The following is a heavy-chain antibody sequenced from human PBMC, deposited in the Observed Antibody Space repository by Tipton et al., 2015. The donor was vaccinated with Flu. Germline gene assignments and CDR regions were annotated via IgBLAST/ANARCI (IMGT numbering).Heavy chain of an antibody. CDR1: GGSISSYY. CDR3: ARHRGSLAAAGTVEFDP. V-gene: IGHV4-4*07. J-gene: IGHJ5*02. Sequence: TLSLTCTVSGGSISSYYWSWIRQPAGKGLEWIGRIYTSGSTNYNPSLKSRVTMSVDTSKNQFSLKLSSVTAADTAVYYCARHRGSLAAAGTVEFDPWGQGTLVTVSS. D-gene: IGHD6-13*01. CDR2: IYTSGST.